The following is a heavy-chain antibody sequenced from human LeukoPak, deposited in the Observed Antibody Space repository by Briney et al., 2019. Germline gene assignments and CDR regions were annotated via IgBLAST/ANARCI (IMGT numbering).Heavy chain of an antibody. D-gene: IGHD6-13*01. Sequence: SETLSLTCAVSGGSISSGTYSWSWIRQPPGKGLEWIGYIYQSGTTYYNPSLKSRVTISVDRSKNQVSLKLSSVTAADTAVYYCARVSGSWEALDYWGQGTLVTVSP. CDR2: IYQSGTT. V-gene: IGHV4-30-2*01. J-gene: IGHJ4*02. CDR1: GGSISSGTYS. CDR3: ARVSGSWEALDY.